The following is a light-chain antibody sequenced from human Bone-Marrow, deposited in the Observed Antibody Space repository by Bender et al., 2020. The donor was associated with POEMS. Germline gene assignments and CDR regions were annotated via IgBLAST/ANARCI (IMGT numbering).Light chain of an antibody. CDR1: NVGSRS. Sequence: YVLTQAPSVSVAPGQTARITCGGDNVGSRSVHWYQQRPGQAPVLVVYEDTDGPTGIPERFSGSNSGNTATLTISRVEAGDEADYYCCSNAGRGTYVFGTGTKVTVL. V-gene: IGLV3-21*02. CDR2: EDT. CDR3: CSNAGRGTYV. J-gene: IGLJ1*01.